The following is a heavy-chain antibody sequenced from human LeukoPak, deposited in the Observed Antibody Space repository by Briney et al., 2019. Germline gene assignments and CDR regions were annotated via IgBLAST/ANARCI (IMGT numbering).Heavy chain of an antibody. CDR2: INHSGST. V-gene: IGHV4-34*01. D-gene: IGHD5-12*01. J-gene: IGHJ6*03. CDR3: ASLWLRPPYYMDV. CDR1: VGSFSRYY. Sequence: SETLSLTCAVYVGSFSRYYWSWIRQPPGKGLEWIGEINHSGSTNYNPSLKSRVTISVDTSKNQFSLKLSSVTAADSAVYYCASLWLRPPYYMDVWGKGTTVTVSS.